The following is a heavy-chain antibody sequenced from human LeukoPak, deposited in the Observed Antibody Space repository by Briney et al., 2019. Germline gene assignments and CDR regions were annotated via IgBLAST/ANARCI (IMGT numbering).Heavy chain of an antibody. Sequence: GGSLRLSCAASGFTFDNYAMHWVRQAPGMGLEWVSGISWNSGSIGYADSVKGRFTISRDNAKNSLYLQMNSLRAEDTALYYCAKDIRVRGPNEDAFDIWGQGTMVTVSS. D-gene: IGHD3-10*01. J-gene: IGHJ3*02. CDR2: ISWNSGSI. CDR3: AKDIRVRGPNEDAFDI. CDR1: GFTFDNYA. V-gene: IGHV3-9*01.